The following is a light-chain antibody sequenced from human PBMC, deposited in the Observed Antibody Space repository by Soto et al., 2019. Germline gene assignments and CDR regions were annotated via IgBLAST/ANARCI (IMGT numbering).Light chain of an antibody. Sequence: EKVMTQSPATLSMSQGERATLSCRASQSVGSFLAWYQQKPGQAPRLLIYGASTRATGIPARFSGSGSGTEFTLTISSLQSEDFAVYYCQQYTNWPSWTFGQGPKVDIK. V-gene: IGKV3-15*01. CDR3: QQYTNWPSWT. J-gene: IGKJ1*01. CDR1: QSVGSF. CDR2: GAS.